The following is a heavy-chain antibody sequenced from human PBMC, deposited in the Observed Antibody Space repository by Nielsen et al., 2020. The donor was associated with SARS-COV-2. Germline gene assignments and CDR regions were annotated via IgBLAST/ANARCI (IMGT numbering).Heavy chain of an antibody. Sequence: GGSLRLSCAASGFTFSSYAMHWVRQAPGKGLEWVAVISYDGSNKYYADSVKGRFTISRDNSKNTLYLQMNSLRAEDTAVYYCARDSSGWYLDYWGQGTLVTVSS. D-gene: IGHD6-19*01. V-gene: IGHV3-30-3*01. CDR3: ARDSSGWYLDY. CDR1: GFTFSSYA. CDR2: ISYDGSNK. J-gene: IGHJ4*02.